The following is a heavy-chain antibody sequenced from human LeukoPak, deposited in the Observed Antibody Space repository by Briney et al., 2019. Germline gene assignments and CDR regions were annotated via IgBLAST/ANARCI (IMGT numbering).Heavy chain of an antibody. Sequence: PGGSLRLSCAASGFTFSSYEMNWVRQAPGKGLEWVSYISSSGSTIYYADSVKGRFTISRDNAKNSLYLQMNSLRAEDTAVYYCARDIYDSSGYLYLDLWGRGTLVTVSS. CDR3: ARDIYDSSGYLYLDL. J-gene: IGHJ2*01. CDR2: ISSSGSTI. D-gene: IGHD3-22*01. V-gene: IGHV3-48*03. CDR1: GFTFSSYE.